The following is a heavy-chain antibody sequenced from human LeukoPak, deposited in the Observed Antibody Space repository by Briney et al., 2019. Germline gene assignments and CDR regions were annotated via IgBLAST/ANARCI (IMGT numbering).Heavy chain of an antibody. V-gene: IGHV3-23*01. CDR1: GFTFSSYG. J-gene: IGHJ5*02. CDR2: ISGSGGST. CDR3: AKDLSDPVMVIEP. Sequence: GGSLRLSCAASGFTFSSYGMSWVRQAPGKGLEWVSGISGSGGSTYYADSVKGRLTISRDNSKNTLYLQMSSLRAEDTAVYYCAKDLSDPVMVIEPWGQGTLVTVSS. D-gene: IGHD5-18*01.